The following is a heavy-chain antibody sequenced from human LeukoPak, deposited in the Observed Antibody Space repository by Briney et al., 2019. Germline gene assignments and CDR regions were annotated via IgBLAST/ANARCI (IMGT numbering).Heavy chain of an antibody. Sequence: GGSLRLSCAASGFTFSSYAMSWVRQAPGKGLEWVSAISGSGGSTYYADSVKGRFTISRDNSKNTLYLQMNSLRAEDTAVYYCAKGRSSSWSSRWFDPWGQGTLVTVSS. D-gene: IGHD6-13*01. CDR1: GFTFSSYA. V-gene: IGHV3-23*01. CDR3: AKGRSSSWSSRWFDP. CDR2: ISGSGGST. J-gene: IGHJ5*02.